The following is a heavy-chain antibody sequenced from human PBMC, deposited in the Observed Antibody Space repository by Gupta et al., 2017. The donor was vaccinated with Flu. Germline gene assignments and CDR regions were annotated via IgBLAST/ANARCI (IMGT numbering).Heavy chain of an antibody. CDR2: ISWNSGSV. CDR1: DDHA. J-gene: IGHJ4*02. V-gene: IGHV3-9*01. CDR3: VKDSLSSSWSLFDY. Sequence: DDHAMHWVRLAPGKGLEWVSGISWNSGSVGYADSAKGRFTISRDNAKKSLYLQMDSLRTEDTAFYYCVKDSLSSSWSLFDYWGQGTLVTVSS. D-gene: IGHD6-13*01.